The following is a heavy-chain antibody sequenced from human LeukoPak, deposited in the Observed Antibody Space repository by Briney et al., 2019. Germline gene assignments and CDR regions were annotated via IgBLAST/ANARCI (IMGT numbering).Heavy chain of an antibody. Sequence: SETLSLTCTVSGGSISSSSYYWGWIRQPPGKGLEWIGSIYYSGSTYYNPSLKSRVTISVDTSKNQFSLKLSSVTAADTAVYYCARNTYSGNWAYYYYMDVWGKGTTVTVSS. CDR2: IYYSGST. D-gene: IGHD4-23*01. CDR3: ARNTYSGNWAYYYYMDV. V-gene: IGHV4-39*07. CDR1: GGSISSSSYY. J-gene: IGHJ6*03.